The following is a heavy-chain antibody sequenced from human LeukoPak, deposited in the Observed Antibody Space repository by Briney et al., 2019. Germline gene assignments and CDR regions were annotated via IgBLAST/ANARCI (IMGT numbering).Heavy chain of an antibody. Sequence: SETLSLTCTVSLDSTTSNFWSWVRQPPGKGLEWIGEIHRSGSPNYNPSLQSRVTISIDRSRNQIVLELSSVTAADTAVYYCAREGSPYRPLDYSGQGTLVTVSS. CDR3: AREGSPYRPLDY. CDR1: LDSTTSNF. J-gene: IGHJ4*02. D-gene: IGHD6-19*01. CDR2: IHRSGSP. V-gene: IGHV4-4*02.